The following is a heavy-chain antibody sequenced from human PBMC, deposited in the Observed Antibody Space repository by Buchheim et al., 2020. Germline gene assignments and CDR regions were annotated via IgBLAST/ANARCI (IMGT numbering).Heavy chain of an antibody. Sequence: QVQLQESGPGLVKPSETLSLTCSVSGVSISSFYWSWIRQPPGKGLEWIGHIYDSGYTNYNPSLKSRVTISVDTSKSQISPKLRSVTAADTAVYYCAREHTSVGFSYGYGMDVWGQGTT. CDR3: AREHTSVGFSYGYGMDV. J-gene: IGHJ6*02. V-gene: IGHV4-59*01. D-gene: IGHD5-18*01. CDR1: GVSISSFY. CDR2: IYDSGYT.